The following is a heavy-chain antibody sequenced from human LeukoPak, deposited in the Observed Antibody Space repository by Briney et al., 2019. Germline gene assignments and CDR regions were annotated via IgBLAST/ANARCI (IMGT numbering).Heavy chain of an antibody. Sequence: GGSLRLSCAASGFNFNNYDMHWVRQATGKGLEWVSAIGTAGDTYYPGSVKGRFTISRENAKNSLYLQMNTLRAGDTAVYYCARLGWFGDIQYGMDVWGQGTTVTVSS. CDR2: IGTAGDT. CDR3: ARLGWFGDIQYGMDV. CDR1: GFNFNNYD. V-gene: IGHV3-13*01. J-gene: IGHJ6*02. D-gene: IGHD3-10*01.